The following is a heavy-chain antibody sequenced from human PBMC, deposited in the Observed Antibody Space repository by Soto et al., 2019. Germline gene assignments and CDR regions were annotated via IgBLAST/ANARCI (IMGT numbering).Heavy chain of an antibody. Sequence: GSLRLSCAASGFTFSGSAMHWVRQASGKGLEWVGRIRSKANSYATAYAASVKGRFTISRDDSKNTAYLQMNSLKTEDTAVYYCTRLGGSYFVGMGVWGQGTTVTVSS. CDR3: TRLGGSYFVGMGV. CDR1: GFTFSGSA. J-gene: IGHJ6*02. D-gene: IGHD1-26*01. V-gene: IGHV3-73*01. CDR2: IRSKANSYAT.